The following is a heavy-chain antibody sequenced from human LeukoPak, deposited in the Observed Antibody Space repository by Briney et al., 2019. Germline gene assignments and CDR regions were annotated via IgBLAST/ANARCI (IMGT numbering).Heavy chain of an antibody. V-gene: IGHV3-23*01. J-gene: IGHJ4*02. CDR1: GSIFRSYD. CDR2: ISGGGDDT. CDR3: AKQNCGADCYSSNFDY. D-gene: IGHD2-21*02. Sequence: GGSLRLSCAASGSIFRSYDMTWVRQAPGEALEWVSTISGGGDDTFYADSVKCRFTISRDRSKNTLYLQMNNLRPEDTAVYYCAKQNCGADCYSSNFDYWGQGTLVTVSS.